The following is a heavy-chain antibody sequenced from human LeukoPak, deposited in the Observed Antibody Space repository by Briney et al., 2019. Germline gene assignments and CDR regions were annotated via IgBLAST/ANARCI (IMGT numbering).Heavy chain of an antibody. CDR3: ARDSYSSSWYPEGY. J-gene: IGHJ4*02. V-gene: IGHV1-18*01. CDR1: GYSFTNYG. D-gene: IGHD6-13*01. CDR2: ISAYNGNT. Sequence: ASVKVSCKASGYSFTNYGITWVRQAPGQGLEWMGWISAYNGNTNIAQKLQGRVTMTTDTSTSTAYMELRSLRSDDTAVYYCARDSYSSSWYPEGYWGQGTLVTVSS.